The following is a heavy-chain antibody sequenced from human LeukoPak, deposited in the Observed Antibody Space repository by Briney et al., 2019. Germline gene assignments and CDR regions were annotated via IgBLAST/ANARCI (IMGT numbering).Heavy chain of an antibody. J-gene: IGHJ4*02. D-gene: IGHD3-22*01. V-gene: IGHV3-74*01. CDR2: INSDGSST. Sequence: GGSLRLSCAASGFTFSSYWMHWVRQAPGKGLVWVSRINSDGSSTSYADSVKGRFTISRDNAKNTLYLQMNSLRAEDTAVYYCARDVYYYDSSGYYSEDYWGQGTLVTVSS. CDR1: GFTFSSYW. CDR3: ARDVYYYDSSGYYSEDY.